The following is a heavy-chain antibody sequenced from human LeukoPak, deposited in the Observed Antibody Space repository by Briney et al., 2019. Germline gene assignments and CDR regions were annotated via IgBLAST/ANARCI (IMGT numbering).Heavy chain of an antibody. CDR2: IHQSGTT. CDR3: ARYFDY. Sequence: SETLSLTCTASGGSISTSTYYWGWVRQPPGKGLEWIGSIHQSGTTYNNPSLKTRVTVSVDRSKNQFSLKLTSLTAADTAVYYCARYFDYWGQGILVTVSS. J-gene: IGHJ4*02. CDR1: GGSISTSTYY. V-gene: IGHV4-39*01.